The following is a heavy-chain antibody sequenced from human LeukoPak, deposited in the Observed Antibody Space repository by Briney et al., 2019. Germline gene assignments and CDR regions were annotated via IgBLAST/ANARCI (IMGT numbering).Heavy chain of an antibody. CDR3: DY. Sequence: TGXSLRLSCAASGLTLSKYWMHWVRQAPGKGPVWVSRINEDGSRIDYADSVRGRFTISRDSAENTLYLQMNSLYCSRDFVGPDDYWGQGTLVSVSS. J-gene: IGHJ4*02. CDR1: GLTLSKYW. V-gene: IGHV3-74*01. D-gene: IGHD1-26*01. CDR2: INEDGSRI.